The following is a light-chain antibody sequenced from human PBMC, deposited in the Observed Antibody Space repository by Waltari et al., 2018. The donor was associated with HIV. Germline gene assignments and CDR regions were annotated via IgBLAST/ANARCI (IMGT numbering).Light chain of an antibody. CDR2: GAS. V-gene: IGKV1-NL1*01. J-gene: IGKJ4*01. CDR1: QDVGNS. CDR3: HQYFSDPFT. Sequence: DIQMTQFPSSLSASVGDTVTITCRATQDVGNSVCWYQQRPGTVPKLLISGASIRHRGVDSRFTGSGSGTRYTLTITDLQPEDFATYFCHQYFSDPFTFGGGTKVEI.